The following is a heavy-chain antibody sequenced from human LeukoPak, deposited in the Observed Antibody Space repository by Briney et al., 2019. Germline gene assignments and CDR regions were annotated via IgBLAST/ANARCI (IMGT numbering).Heavy chain of an antibody. Sequence: GGSLRLSCAASGFTFRSYSMSWVRQAPGKGLEWVSYINSGSTSTLYADSVKGRFTISRDNAKYSLYLQMNSLRAEDTAVYYCAREPAYNTDAFDIWGQGTMVTVSS. CDR1: GFTFRSYS. CDR2: INSGSTST. J-gene: IGHJ3*02. V-gene: IGHV3-48*01. CDR3: AREPAYNTDAFDI. D-gene: IGHD5-24*01.